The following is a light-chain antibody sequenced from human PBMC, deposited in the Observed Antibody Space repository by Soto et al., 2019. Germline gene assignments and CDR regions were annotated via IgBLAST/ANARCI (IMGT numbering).Light chain of an antibody. CDR3: QHYDNLPLT. CDR1: EDIMNY. CDR2: DAS. Sequence: DILMTQSPSSLSASVGDRVTITCRASEDIMNYLNWSQQKPGKAPKLLIYDASDWEIGVPSRFSGSGSGTRFTCTISSLKPEDISAYVCQHYDNLPLTFGGGTKVEIK. J-gene: IGKJ4*01. V-gene: IGKV1-33*01.